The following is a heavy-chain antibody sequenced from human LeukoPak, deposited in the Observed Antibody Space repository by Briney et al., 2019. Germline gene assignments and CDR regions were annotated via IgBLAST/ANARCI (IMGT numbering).Heavy chain of an antibody. CDR2: VGSAGDT. Sequence: GGSVRLSCAASGFSFSNYDMPWVRQPAGKGLEWVSTVGSAGDTYYIDSVKGRFTSSRENAKNSLFLQMNRLRAGDTAVYFCARENVLAVAGKNYYYGMDVWGQGTTVTVSS. CDR3: ARENVLAVAGKNYYYGMDV. J-gene: IGHJ6*02. V-gene: IGHV3-13*01. CDR1: GFSFSNYD. D-gene: IGHD6-19*01.